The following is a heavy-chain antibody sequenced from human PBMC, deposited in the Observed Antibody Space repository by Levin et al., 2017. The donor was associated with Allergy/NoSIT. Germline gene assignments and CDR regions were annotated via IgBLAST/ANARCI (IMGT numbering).Heavy chain of an antibody. CDR1: GYTFTYYN. CDR2: INPKAGST. D-gene: IGHD1-1*01. V-gene: IGHV1-46*01. CDR3: ARWNLGAFDI. Sequence: GASVKVSCKAVGYTFTYYNMHWFRQAPGQGPDWMGVINPKAGSTTYAQKFQGRLTMTSDTSTTTVYMQLSSLRSEDTAVYYCARWNLGAFDIWGQGTVVTVSS. J-gene: IGHJ3*02.